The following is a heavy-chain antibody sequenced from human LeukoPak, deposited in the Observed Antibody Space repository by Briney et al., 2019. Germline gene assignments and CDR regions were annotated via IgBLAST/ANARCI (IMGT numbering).Heavy chain of an antibody. D-gene: IGHD3-9*01. CDR1: GYTFTGYY. CDR2: INPNSGGT. J-gene: IGHJ6*03. Sequence: GASVKVSCKASGYTFTGYYMHWVRQAPGQGLEWMGWINPNSGGTNYAQKFQGRVTMTRDTSISTAYMELSRLRSDDTAVYYCAREHVLRYFDWLANYYYMDVWGKGTTVTISS. CDR3: AREHVLRYFDWLANYYYMDV. V-gene: IGHV1-2*02.